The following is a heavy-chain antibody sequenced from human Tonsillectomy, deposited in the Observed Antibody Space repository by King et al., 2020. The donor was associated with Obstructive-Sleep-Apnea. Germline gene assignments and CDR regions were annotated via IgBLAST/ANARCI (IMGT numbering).Heavy chain of an antibody. D-gene: IGHD6-19*01. CDR1: GGSISSYY. Sequence: VQLQESGPGLVKPSETLSLTCTVSGGSISSYYWSWIRQPPGKGLEWIGYFYYSGSTNYNPSLKSRVTISVDTSKNQFSLKLSSVTAADTAVYYCARGPVGQWLGLDYWGQGTLVTVSS. J-gene: IGHJ4*02. CDR2: FYYSGST. CDR3: ARGPVGQWLGLDY. V-gene: IGHV4-59*01.